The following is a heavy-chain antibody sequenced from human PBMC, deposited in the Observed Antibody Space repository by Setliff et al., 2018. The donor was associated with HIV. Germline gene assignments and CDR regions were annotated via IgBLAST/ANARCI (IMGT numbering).Heavy chain of an antibody. V-gene: IGHV1-69*05. J-gene: IGHJ6*02. Sequence: SVKVSCKASGGTFGNYGVGWVRQAPGRGLDWMGGIIPAFGRANYAQKFQGRVTITTDESTNTVYMELSSLRSDDTAVYYCARAEIRPQGPYYYGMDVWGQGTTVTVSS. CDR1: GGTFGNYG. CDR3: ARAEIRPQGPYYYGMDV. D-gene: IGHD3-10*01. CDR2: IIPAFGRA.